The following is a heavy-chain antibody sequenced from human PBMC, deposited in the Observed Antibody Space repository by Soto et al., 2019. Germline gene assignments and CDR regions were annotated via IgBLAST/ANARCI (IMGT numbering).Heavy chain of an antibody. J-gene: IGHJ6*02. V-gene: IGHV1-18*01. CDR3: AREGEMPYYYYGLDV. D-gene: IGHD3-16*01. Sequence: QVQLEQSGAEVRKPGASVKVSCKASGYTFTTYGISWVRQAPGQGLEWMGWISGYNGHTKYAQKFQGRVTMTTDTSTSAVYMDLRSLRSDDTAVYYCAREGEMPYYYYGLDVWGQGTRVTVSS. CDR2: ISGYNGHT. CDR1: GYTFTTYG.